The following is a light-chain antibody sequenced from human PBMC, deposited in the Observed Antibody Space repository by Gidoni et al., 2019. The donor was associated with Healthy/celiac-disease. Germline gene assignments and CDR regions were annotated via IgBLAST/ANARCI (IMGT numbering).Light chain of an antibody. CDR1: QSVLYSSNNKKY. V-gene: IGKV4-1*01. J-gene: IGKJ3*01. Sequence: DLVMTQSPDSLAVSLGERATINCKSSQSVLYSSNNKKYLAWYQQKPGQPPKLLIYWASTRESGVPDRFSGSGSGTDFTLTISSLQAEDVAVYYCQQYYSTPLTFGPGTKVDIK. CDR3: QQYYSTPLT. CDR2: WAS.